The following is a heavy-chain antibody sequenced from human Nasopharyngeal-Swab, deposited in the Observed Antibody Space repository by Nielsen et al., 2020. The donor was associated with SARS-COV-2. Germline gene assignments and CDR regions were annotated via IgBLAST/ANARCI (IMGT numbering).Heavy chain of an antibody. CDR1: GGSISGGGGYF. J-gene: IGHJ4*02. V-gene: IGHV4-31*03. Sequence: SETLSLTCTVSGGSISGGGGYFWNWIRQSPGKGLEWIGYSYYNGHAFYNPSLESRVTVSVDTSKNQFFLRLASVTAADTAMYYCARESTGRDEFDSWGQGILVTVSS. CDR2: SYYNGHA. CDR3: ARESTGRDEFDS. D-gene: IGHD3-9*01.